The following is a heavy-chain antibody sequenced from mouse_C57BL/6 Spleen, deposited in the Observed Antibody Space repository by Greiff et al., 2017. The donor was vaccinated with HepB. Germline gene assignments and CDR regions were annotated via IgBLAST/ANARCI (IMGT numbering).Heavy chain of an antibody. CDR3: ARGGWYSNYVLFFYY. V-gene: IGHV1-85*01. CDR2: IYPRDGSN. D-gene: IGHD2-5*01. J-gene: IGHJ2*01. Sequence: QVQLQQSGPELVKPGASVKLSCKASGYTFTSYDINWVKQRPGQGLEWIGWIYPRDGSNKYNEKFKGKATLTVDTSSSTAYMELHSLTSEDSAVYFCARGGWYSNYVLFFYYWGQGTTLTVSS. CDR1: GYTFTSYD.